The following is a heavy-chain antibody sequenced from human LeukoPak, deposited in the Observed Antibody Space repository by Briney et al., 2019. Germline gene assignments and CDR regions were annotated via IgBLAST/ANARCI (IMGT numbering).Heavy chain of an antibody. CDR2: IRYDGSNK. CDR1: GFTFSSYG. Sequence: PGGSLRLSCAASGFTFSSYGMHWVRQAPGKGLEWVAFIRYDGSNKYYADSVKGRFTISRDISKNTLYLQMDSLRVEDTAVYYCARMLISSGYYVDSWGQGTLVTVSS. V-gene: IGHV3-30*02. D-gene: IGHD3-22*01. CDR3: ARMLISSGYYVDS. J-gene: IGHJ4*02.